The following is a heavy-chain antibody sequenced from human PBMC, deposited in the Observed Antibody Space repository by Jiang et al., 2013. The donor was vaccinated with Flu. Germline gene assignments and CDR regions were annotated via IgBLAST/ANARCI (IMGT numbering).Heavy chain of an antibody. CDR2: IYYSGST. V-gene: IGHV4-39*01. CDR3: ARLMGGNWNDRVDAFDI. CDR1: GGSISSSSYY. J-gene: IGHJ3*02. D-gene: IGHD1-1*01. Sequence: LLKPSETLSLTCTVSGGSISSSSYYWGWIRQPPGKGLEWIGSIYYSGSTYYNPSLKSRVTISVDTSKNQFSLKLSSVTAADTAVYYCARLMGGNWNDRVDAFDIWGQGTMVTVSS.